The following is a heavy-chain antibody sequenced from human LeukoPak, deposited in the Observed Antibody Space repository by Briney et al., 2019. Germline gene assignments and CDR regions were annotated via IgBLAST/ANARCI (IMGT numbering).Heavy chain of an antibody. V-gene: IGHV3-21*06. CDR1: GFTFSSYS. D-gene: IGHD6-6*01. J-gene: IGHJ4*02. Sequence: NPGGSLRLSCAASGFTFSSYSMNWVRQAPGKGLEWVSFISSSSSYIYYADSVKGRFTISRDNAKNSLYLQMNSLRAEDTAVYYCARVSSINYFDYWGQGTLVTVSS. CDR3: ARVSSINYFDY. CDR2: ISSSSSYI.